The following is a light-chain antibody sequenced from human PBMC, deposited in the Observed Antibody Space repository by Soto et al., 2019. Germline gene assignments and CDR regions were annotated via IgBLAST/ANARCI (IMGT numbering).Light chain of an antibody. V-gene: IGKV1-9*01. CDR3: QQYDTYWT. CDR2: AAS. CDR1: QGISSF. J-gene: IGKJ1*01. Sequence: DIQLTQSPSFLSASVGDRVTITCRASQGISSFLVWYQQKPRKAPKVLIYAASTLQSGVPSRFSGSGSGTEFTLTVSSLQPDDFATYYCQQYDTYWTFGQGTKVEFK.